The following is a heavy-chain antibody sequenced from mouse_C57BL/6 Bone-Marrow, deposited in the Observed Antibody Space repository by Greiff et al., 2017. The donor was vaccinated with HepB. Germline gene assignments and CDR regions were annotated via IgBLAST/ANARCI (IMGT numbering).Heavy chain of an antibody. J-gene: IGHJ1*03. CDR1: GFTFSNYW. D-gene: IGHD1-1*01. CDR2: IRLKSDNYAT. Sequence: EVKLVESGGGLVQPGGSMKLSCVASGFTFSNYWMNWVRQSPEKGLEWVAQIRLKSDNYATHYAESVKGRFTISRDDSKSSVYLQMNNLRAEDTGIYYCTRPVVGYFDVWGTGTTVTVSS. CDR3: TRPVVGYFDV. V-gene: IGHV6-3*01.